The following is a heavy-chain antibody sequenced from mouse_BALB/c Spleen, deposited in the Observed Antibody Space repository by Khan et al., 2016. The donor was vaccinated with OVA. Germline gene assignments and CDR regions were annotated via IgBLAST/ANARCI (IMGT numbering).Heavy chain of an antibody. CDR2: INPYNDGT. J-gene: IGHJ3*01. CDR1: GYTFTSYV. Sequence: VQLKQSGPELVKPGASVKMSCKASGYTFTSYVMHWVKQKPGQGLEWIGYINPYNDGTKYNEKFKGKATLTSDKSSSTAYMELSSLTSEDSAVYCCERRDYYGSSSFTYWGQGTLVTVSA. CDR3: ERRDYYGSSSFTY. D-gene: IGHD1-1*01. V-gene: IGHV1S136*01.